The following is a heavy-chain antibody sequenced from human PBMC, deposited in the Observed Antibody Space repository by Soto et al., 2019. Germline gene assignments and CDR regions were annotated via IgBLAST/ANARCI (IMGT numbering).Heavy chain of an antibody. CDR3: ASSGKLWLLDPFFDY. D-gene: IGHD5-18*01. CDR1: GDSVSSNSAA. CDR2: TYYRSKWYN. J-gene: IGHJ4*02. V-gene: IGHV6-1*01. Sequence: PSQTLSLTCAISGDSVSSNSAAWNWIRQSPSRGLEWLGRTYYRSKWYNDYAVSVKSRITINPDTSKNQFSLQLNSVTPEDTAVYYCASSGKLWLLDPFFDYWGQGTLVTVSS.